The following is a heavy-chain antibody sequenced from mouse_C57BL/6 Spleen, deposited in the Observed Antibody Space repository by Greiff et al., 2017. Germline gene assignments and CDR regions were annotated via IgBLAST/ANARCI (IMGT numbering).Heavy chain of an antibody. D-gene: IGHD1-1*01. Sequence: VQLVESGPGLVQPSQSLSITCTVSGFSLTSYGVHWVRQSPGKGLEWLGVIWRGGSTDYNAAFMSRLSITKDNSKSQVFFKMNSLQADDTAIYYCAKNPYGSSYVATDYWGQGTSVTVSS. CDR3: AKNPYGSSYVATDY. J-gene: IGHJ4*01. V-gene: IGHV2-5*01. CDR2: IWRGGST. CDR1: GFSLTSYG.